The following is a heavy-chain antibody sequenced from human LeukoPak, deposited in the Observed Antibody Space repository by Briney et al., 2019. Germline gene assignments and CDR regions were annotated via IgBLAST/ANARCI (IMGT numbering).Heavy chain of an antibody. V-gene: IGHV3-23*01. CDR1: GLTFSSYA. J-gene: IGHJ4*02. CDR3: AKDRLTYYYDSSGYPY. Sequence: GGSLRLSCAASGLTFSSYAMSWVRQAPGKGLEWVSAISGSGGSTYYADSVKGRFTISRDNSKNTLYLQMNSLRAEDTAVYYCAKDRLTYYYDSSGYPYWGQGTLVTASS. CDR2: ISGSGGST. D-gene: IGHD3-22*01.